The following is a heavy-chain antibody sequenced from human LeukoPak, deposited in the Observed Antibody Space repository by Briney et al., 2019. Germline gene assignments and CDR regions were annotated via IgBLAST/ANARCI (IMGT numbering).Heavy chain of an antibody. CDR1: GYTFTGYY. Sequence: ASVKVSCKASGYTFTGYYMHWVRQAPGQGLEWMGWINPNSGGTNYAQKFQGRVTMTRDTSISTAYMELSRLRSDDTAVYYCARQKNGSYKVDDAFDIWGQGTMVTVSS. CDR2: INPNSGGT. D-gene: IGHD1-26*01. J-gene: IGHJ3*02. CDR3: ARQKNGSYKVDDAFDI. V-gene: IGHV1-2*02.